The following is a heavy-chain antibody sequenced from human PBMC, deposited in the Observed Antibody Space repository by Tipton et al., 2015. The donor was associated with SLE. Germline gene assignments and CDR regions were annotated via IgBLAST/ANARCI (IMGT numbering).Heavy chain of an antibody. CDR3: ARGVESGGLFDY. CDR1: GGSISSYY. J-gene: IGHJ4*02. Sequence: TLSLTCTVSGGSISSYYWSWLRQPPGKGLEGIGYIYTSGSTNYNPSLKSRVTISVDTSKNQSSLKLSSVTAADTAVYYCARGVESGGLFDYWGQGTLVTVSS. CDR2: IYTSGST. D-gene: IGHD2-15*01. V-gene: IGHV4-4*08.